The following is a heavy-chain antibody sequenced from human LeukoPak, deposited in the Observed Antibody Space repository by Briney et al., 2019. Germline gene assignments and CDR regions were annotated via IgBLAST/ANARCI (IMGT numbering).Heavy chain of an antibody. CDR1: GGSFSGYY. J-gene: IGHJ4*02. V-gene: IGHV4-34*01. Sequence: PSETLSLTCAVYGGSFSGYYWSWIRQPPGKGLEWIGEINHSGSTNYNPSLKSRVTISVDTSKNQFSLKLSSVTAADTAVYYCAGLGDYVWGSYRHDYWGQGTLVTVSS. CDR2: INHSGST. CDR3: AGLGDYVWGSYRHDY. D-gene: IGHD3-16*02.